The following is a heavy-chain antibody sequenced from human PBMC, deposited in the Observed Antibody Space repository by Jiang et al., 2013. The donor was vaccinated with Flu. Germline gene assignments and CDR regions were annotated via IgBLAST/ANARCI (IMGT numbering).Heavy chain of an antibody. Sequence: GAEVKKPGASVKVSCKASGYTFTSYYMHWVRQAPGQGLEWMGIINPSGGSTSYAQKFQGRVTMTRDTSTSTVYMELSSLRSEDTAVYYCARDPYWGSGSYVVDFDYWAREPWSPSPQ. J-gene: IGHJ4*02. D-gene: IGHD3-10*01. CDR1: GYTFTSYY. CDR2: INPSGGST. CDR3: ARDPYWGSGSYVVDFDY. V-gene: IGHV1-46*01.